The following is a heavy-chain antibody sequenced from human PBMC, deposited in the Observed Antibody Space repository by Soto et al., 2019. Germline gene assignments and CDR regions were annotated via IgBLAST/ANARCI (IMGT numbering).Heavy chain of an antibody. Sequence: QVQLVESGGGVVQSGTSLRLSCAASGFPFSSYGMHWVRQAPGKGLEWVAQISYDGSNKFYADSVKGRFTISRDNSKNTLYIQMSSLRAEDTAVYYCAGGQYYFDYCGQGTVVAVSS. CDR3: AGGQYYFDY. V-gene: IGHV3-30*03. CDR2: ISYDGSNK. D-gene: IGHD2-15*01. J-gene: IGHJ4*02. CDR1: GFPFSSYG.